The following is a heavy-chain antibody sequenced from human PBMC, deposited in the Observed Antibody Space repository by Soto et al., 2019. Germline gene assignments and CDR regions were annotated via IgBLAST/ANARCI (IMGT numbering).Heavy chain of an antibody. CDR3: ARAETAHPNWFDP. CDR1: GGSISSGGYY. CDR2: IYYSGST. Sequence: SETLSLTCTVSGGSISSGGYYWSWIRQHPEKGLEWIGYIYYSGSTYYNPSLKSRVTISVDTSKNQFSLKLSSVTAADTAVYYCARAETAHPNWFDPWGQGTLVTVSS. J-gene: IGHJ5*02. D-gene: IGHD2-21*02. V-gene: IGHV4-31*03.